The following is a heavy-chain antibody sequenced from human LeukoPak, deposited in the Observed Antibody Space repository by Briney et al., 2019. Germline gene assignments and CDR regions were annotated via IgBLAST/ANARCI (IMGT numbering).Heavy chain of an antibody. D-gene: IGHD6-19*01. CDR3: ARDEEGGWFDY. Sequence: PSQTLSLTCAISGDSVSTNSAAWHWIRQSPSRGLEWLGRTYYRSKWYADYAISVKTRITINTDTSKNRFSLQLNSVTPEDTAVYYCARDEEGGWFDYWGQGTLVTVSS. CDR1: GDSVSTNSAA. J-gene: IGHJ4*02. V-gene: IGHV6-1*01. CDR2: TYYRSKWYA.